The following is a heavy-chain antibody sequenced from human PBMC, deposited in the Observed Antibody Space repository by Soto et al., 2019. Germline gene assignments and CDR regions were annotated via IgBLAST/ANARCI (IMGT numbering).Heavy chain of an antibody. V-gene: IGHV3-9*01. CDR2: ISWNSGRI. D-gene: IGHD5-12*01. CDR3: AKDTGYSGYNSFDY. Sequence: EVQLVESGGGLVQPGRSLRLSCAASGFTFDDYAMHWVRQAAGKGLEWVSGISWNSGRIAYADSVKGRFTISRDNAKNSLYLQMNSLRGEDTAFYYCAKDTGYSGYNSFDYWGQGTLVTVSS. CDR1: GFTFDDYA. J-gene: IGHJ4*02.